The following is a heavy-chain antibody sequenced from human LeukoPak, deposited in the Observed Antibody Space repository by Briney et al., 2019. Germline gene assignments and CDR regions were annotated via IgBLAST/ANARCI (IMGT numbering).Heavy chain of an antibody. J-gene: IGHJ4*02. V-gene: IGHV3-30*02. Sequence: GGSLRLSCAASGFTFSSYGMHWVRQAPGKGLEWVAFIRYDGSNKYYADSVKGRFTISRDNSKNTLYLQMNSLRAEDTAVYYCATNYYGSGSYTSDYWGQGTLVTVSS. D-gene: IGHD3-10*01. CDR3: ATNYYGSGSYTSDY. CDR1: GFTFSSYG. CDR2: IRYDGSNK.